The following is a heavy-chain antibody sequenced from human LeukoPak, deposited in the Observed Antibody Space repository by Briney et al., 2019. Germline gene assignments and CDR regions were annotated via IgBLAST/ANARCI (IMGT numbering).Heavy chain of an antibody. CDR3: ARVQSGNYYAFDY. CDR1: GFTFSSYW. CDR2: INRAESNT. V-gene: IGHV3-74*03. D-gene: IGHD1-26*01. J-gene: IGHJ4*02. Sequence: GGSLRLSCAASGFTFSSYWMHWVRQAPGKGLVGVSRINRAESNTKYEDSVQGRFTITRDNAKNTLFLQIDRCRPDDTAGYFRARVQSGNYYAFDYWGQGSLVTASS.